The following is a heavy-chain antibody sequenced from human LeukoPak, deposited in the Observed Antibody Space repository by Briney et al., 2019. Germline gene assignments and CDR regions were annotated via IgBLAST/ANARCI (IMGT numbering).Heavy chain of an antibody. CDR2: INPNSGGT. Sequence: ASVKVSCKASGYTFTGYYMHWERQAPGQGLEWMGWINPNSGGTNYAQKFQGRVTMTRDTSISTAYMELSRLRSDDTAVYYCARDDGISSNFDYWGQGTLVTVSS. V-gene: IGHV1-2*02. J-gene: IGHJ4*02. CDR3: ARDDGISSNFDY. CDR1: GYTFTGYY. D-gene: IGHD2-2*01.